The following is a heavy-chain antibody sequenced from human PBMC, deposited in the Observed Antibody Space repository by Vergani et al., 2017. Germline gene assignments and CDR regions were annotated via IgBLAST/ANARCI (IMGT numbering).Heavy chain of an antibody. J-gene: IGHJ1*01. CDR3: ARQGRRAGFQH. CDR2: IYTSGST. Sequence: VQLVESGGGLVQPGGSLRLSCAASGFTVSSNYMSWVRQAPGKGLEWIGRIYTSGSTNYNPSLKSRVTMSVDTSKNQFSLKLSSVTAADTAVYYCARQGRRAGFQHWGQGTLVTVSS. V-gene: IGHV4-4*07. D-gene: IGHD1-26*01. CDR1: GFTVSSNY.